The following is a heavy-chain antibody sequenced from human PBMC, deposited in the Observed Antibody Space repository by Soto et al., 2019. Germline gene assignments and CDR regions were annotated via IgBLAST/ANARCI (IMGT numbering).Heavy chain of an antibody. V-gene: IGHV3-21*06. D-gene: IGHD6-13*01. CDR2: ISSSSDYI. CDR3: ARARVYATGPLDF. Sequence: GGSLRLSCAASGFTFSSYTMNWVRQAPGKGLEWVSSISSSSDYIYYADSMKGRVTISRDNAKNSLFLDMNSLTGEDTAVYYCARARVYATGPLDFWGQGTLVTASS. CDR1: GFTFSSYT. J-gene: IGHJ4*02.